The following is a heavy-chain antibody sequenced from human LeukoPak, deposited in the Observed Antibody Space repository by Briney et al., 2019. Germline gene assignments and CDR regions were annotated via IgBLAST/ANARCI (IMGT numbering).Heavy chain of an antibody. Sequence: PGRSLRLSCTASGFTFRDYAVSWVRQAPGKGLEWVSVIYSGGSTYYADSVKGRFTISRDNSKNTLYLQMNSLRAEDTAVYYCARDLRDGSDAFDIWGQGTMVTVSS. V-gene: IGHV3-66*01. J-gene: IGHJ3*02. D-gene: IGHD2-15*01. CDR1: GFTFRDYA. CDR2: IYSGGST. CDR3: ARDLRDGSDAFDI.